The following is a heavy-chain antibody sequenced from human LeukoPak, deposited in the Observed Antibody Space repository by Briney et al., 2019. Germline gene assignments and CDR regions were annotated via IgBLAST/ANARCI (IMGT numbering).Heavy chain of an antibody. Sequence: GGSLRLSCAASGFSFSSYGMHWVRQAPGKGLEWVAAIWYDGSNKFYANSVKGRFTISRDNSKNTLYLRMNILRAEDSAVYFRARIAVPKEFYDYTMGVWGQGTPVTVS. V-gene: IGHV3-33*01. CDR3: ARIAVPKEFYDYTMGV. CDR2: IWYDGSNK. D-gene: IGHD6-19*01. J-gene: IGHJ6*02. CDR1: GFSFSSYG.